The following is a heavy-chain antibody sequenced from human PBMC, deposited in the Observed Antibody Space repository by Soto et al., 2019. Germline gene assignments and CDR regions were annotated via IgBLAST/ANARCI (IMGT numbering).Heavy chain of an antibody. J-gene: IGHJ5*02. V-gene: IGHV4-34*01. Sequence: SETLSLTCAVYGGSFSGYYWSWIRQPPGKGLEWIGEINHSGSTNYNPSLKSRVTISVDTSKNQFSLKLSSVTAADTAVYYCARGEGRFWQGWFDPWGQGTLVTVSS. D-gene: IGHD3-3*01. CDR3: ARGEGRFWQGWFDP. CDR1: GGSFSGYY. CDR2: INHSGST.